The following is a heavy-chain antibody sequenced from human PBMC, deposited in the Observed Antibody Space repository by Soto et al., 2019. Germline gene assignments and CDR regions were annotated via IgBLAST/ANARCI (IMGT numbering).Heavy chain of an antibody. Sequence: SVKVSCKASGGTSSSYAMSWVRQAPGQGLEWMGVIIPIFDTSNYAQKFQGRVTITADKSTSTAYMELTSLRSEDTAVYYCAREGWYGTQRYYFDFWGQGTLVTVSS. CDR2: IIPIFDTS. CDR1: GGTSSSYA. D-gene: IGHD2-15*01. J-gene: IGHJ4*02. CDR3: AREGWYGTQRYYFDF. V-gene: IGHV1-69*06.